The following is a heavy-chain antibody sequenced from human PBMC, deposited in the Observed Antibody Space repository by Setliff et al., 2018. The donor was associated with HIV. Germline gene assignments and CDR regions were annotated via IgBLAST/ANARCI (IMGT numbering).Heavy chain of an antibody. V-gene: IGHV1-18*04. D-gene: IGHD5-12*01. CDR1: GYTFIDYY. CDR3: ARDPGWLQTLYYFDS. CDR2: ISAYNGNT. Sequence: ASVKVSCKASGYTFIDYYIHWVRQAPGQGLEWMGWISAYNGNTNYAQKLQGRVTMTTDTSTSTAYMELRSLRSDDTAVYYCARDPGWLQTLYYFDSWGQGTLVTVSS. J-gene: IGHJ4*02.